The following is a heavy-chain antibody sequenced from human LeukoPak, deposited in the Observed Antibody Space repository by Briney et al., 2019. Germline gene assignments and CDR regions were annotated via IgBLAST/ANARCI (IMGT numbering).Heavy chain of an antibody. Sequence: PSETLSLTCTVSGGSIGTYYWSWIRQSPGKGLEWIGYIYVTGTRYNPYLPSRVTISVDRSRNKFFLKMSSVTAADTAAYSCARHIGGGIEDMDVWGKGTKVIVSS. CDR2: IYVTGT. J-gene: IGHJ6*03. V-gene: IGHV4-4*09. D-gene: IGHD3-16*02. CDR3: ARHIGGGIEDMDV. CDR1: GGSIGTYY.